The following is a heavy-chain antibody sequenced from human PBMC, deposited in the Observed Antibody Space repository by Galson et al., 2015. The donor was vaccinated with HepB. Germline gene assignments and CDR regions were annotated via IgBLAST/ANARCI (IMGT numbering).Heavy chain of an antibody. Sequence: SLRLSCAASGFIFRSYGMYWVRQAPGKGLEWVAVTSYDGRNKDYADSVKGRFTISRDNSNNTLYLQMNSLRVEDTAVYYCSKDPHFDSWGQGTLVTVSS. CDR1: GFIFRSYG. CDR3: SKDPHFDS. V-gene: IGHV3-30*18. J-gene: IGHJ4*02. CDR2: TSYDGRNK.